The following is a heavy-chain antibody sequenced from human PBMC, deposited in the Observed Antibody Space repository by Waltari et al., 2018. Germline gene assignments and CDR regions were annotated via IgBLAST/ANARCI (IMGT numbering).Heavy chain of an antibody. CDR2: VDPAGNT. CDR1: GFNVGSHY. Sequence: EVQLLESGGGLFQPGVSLRLACAVSGFNVGSHYLSWVRQAPGKGLEGVAVVDPAGNTYHADAVKGRCTIPRDSSDNTFSLKMNNLKVEDTAVYYCTSPPTYWGQGTQVTVSS. J-gene: IGHJ4*02. CDR3: TSPPTY. V-gene: IGHV3-53*01.